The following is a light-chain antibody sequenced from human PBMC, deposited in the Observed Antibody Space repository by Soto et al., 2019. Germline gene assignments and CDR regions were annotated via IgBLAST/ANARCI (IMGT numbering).Light chain of an antibody. Sequence: QSALTQPASVSGSPVQSITISCTGTSSDVGGYNYVSWYQQYPGKAPKLIIYDVTNRPSGVSNRFSASKSGNTASLTISGLQAEDEADYYCSSYTSSSLRVFGTGTKLTVL. CDR2: DVT. J-gene: IGLJ1*01. CDR1: SSDVGGYNY. CDR3: SSYTSSSLRV. V-gene: IGLV2-14*01.